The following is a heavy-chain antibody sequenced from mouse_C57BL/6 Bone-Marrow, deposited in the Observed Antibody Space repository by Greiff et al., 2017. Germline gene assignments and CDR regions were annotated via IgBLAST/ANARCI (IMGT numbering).Heavy chain of an antibody. D-gene: IGHD1-1*01. Sequence: VQLQQSGAELARPGASVKLSCKASGYTFTSYGISWVKQRTGQGLEWIGEIYPRSGNTYYNEKFKGKATLTSDKSSSTAYMELRSLTSEDSAVYFCARAGPFIVTVEEDCPDCWGQGTTLTVSS. J-gene: IGHJ2*01. V-gene: IGHV1-81*01. CDR3: ARAGPFIVTVEEDCPDC. CDR2: IYPRSGNT. CDR1: GYTFTSYG.